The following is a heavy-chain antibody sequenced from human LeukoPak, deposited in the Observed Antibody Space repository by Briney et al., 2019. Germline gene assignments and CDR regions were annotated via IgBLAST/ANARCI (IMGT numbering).Heavy chain of an antibody. J-gene: IGHJ4*02. CDR1: GYTFAAHH. CDR2: ILPDGRDT. D-gene: IGHD3-10*01. Sequence: ASVTVSCKASGYTFAAHHIHWVRQAPGQGLEWMGWILPDGRDTKYSQKFQDRMTLTTDTSTNTAYMELNRLIPDDTAVYYCSGRYGPGPVWGQGTLISASP. V-gene: IGHV1-2*02. CDR3: SGRYGPGPV.